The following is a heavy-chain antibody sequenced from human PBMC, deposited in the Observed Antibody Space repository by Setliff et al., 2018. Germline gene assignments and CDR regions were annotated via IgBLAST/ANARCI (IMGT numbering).Heavy chain of an antibody. D-gene: IGHD1-26*01. V-gene: IGHV4-38-2*02. J-gene: IGHJ4*02. Sequence: SETLSLTCTVSGGSISSGYYWGWIRQPPGKGLEWIGEIHPTEGAKYNPSLQSRVTMSVDTSSKQHSLKLTSVTAADTAVYYCASMGATAYYFDYWGQGTLVTVSS. CDR2: IHPTEGA. CDR3: ASMGATAYYFDY. CDR1: GGSISSGYY.